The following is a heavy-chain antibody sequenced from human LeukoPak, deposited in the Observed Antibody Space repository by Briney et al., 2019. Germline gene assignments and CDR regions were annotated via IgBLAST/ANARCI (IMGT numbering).Heavy chain of an antibody. V-gene: IGHV4-30-2*01. CDR2: IYHSGST. J-gene: IGHJ3*02. CDR3: AREDIVVVPAARTHGAFDI. CDR1: GGSINSDNYS. D-gene: IGHD2-2*01. Sequence: SETLSLTCAVSGGSINSDNYSWSWIRQPPGKGLEYIGYIYHSGSTYYNPSLKSRVTISVDRSRNQFSLRLSSATAADTAVYYCAREDIVVVPAARTHGAFDIWGQGTMVTVSS.